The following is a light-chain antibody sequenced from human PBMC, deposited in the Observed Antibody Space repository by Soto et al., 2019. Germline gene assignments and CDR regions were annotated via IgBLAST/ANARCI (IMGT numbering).Light chain of an antibody. CDR2: GAS. J-gene: IGKJ1*01. CDR1: LSVSSD. CDR3: QQYFRWPPWT. V-gene: IGKV3-15*01. Sequence: EVLMTQSPPTLSVSPGDRVTLSCWASLSVSSDLAWYQQKPGQAPTLLIYGASIRATGVPARFSGSGSGTDFTLTIDSLQSEDVADYYCQQYFRWPPWTFGQGTKVDI.